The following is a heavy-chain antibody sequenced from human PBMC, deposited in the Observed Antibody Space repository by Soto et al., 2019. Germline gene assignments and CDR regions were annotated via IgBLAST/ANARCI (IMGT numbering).Heavy chain of an antibody. D-gene: IGHD4-17*01. CDR3: AIANYGDNDY. CDR1: GYIFPSCT. V-gene: IGHV1-18*01. Sequence: QVQLVQSGAEVKKPGASVKVSCKAPGYIFPSCTISWVRQAPGQGLEWVGWISAYNGNIKDAQKFQGRFTMTTDTSTSTAYMELRSLTSDDTAMYYCAIANYGDNDYWGQGTLVTVSS. J-gene: IGHJ4*02. CDR2: ISAYNGNI.